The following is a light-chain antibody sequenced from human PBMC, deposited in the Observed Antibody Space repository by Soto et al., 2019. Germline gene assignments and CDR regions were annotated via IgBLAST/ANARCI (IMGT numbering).Light chain of an antibody. Sequence: EMVITQAPATLSVSPGERATLSCRASQSVSSNLAWYQQKPGQAPRLLIYGASTRATGIPARFSGSGSGTEFTLTISSLQSEDFAVYYCQQYNNWPPVTFGGGTKVDIK. CDR2: GAS. J-gene: IGKJ4*01. CDR3: QQYNNWPPVT. CDR1: QSVSSN. V-gene: IGKV3-15*01.